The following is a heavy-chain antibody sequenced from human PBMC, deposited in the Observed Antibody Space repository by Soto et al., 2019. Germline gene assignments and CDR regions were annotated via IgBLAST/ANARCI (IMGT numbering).Heavy chain of an antibody. V-gene: IGHV1-69*06. Sequence: SVKVSCKASGGTFSSYAISWVRQAPGQGLEWMGGIIPIFGTANYAQKFQGRVTITADKSTCTAYMELSSLRSEGTAVYYCARWGSYDFWNSYYEEAGAFHIWGQGTMVTVSS. CDR3: ARWGSYDFWNSYYEEAGAFHI. D-gene: IGHD3-3*01. CDR1: GGTFSSYA. J-gene: IGHJ3*02. CDR2: IIPIFGTA.